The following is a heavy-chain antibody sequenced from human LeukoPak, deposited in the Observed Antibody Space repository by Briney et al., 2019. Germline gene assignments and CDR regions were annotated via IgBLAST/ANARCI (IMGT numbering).Heavy chain of an antibody. J-gene: IGHJ5*02. CDR2: INHSGST. V-gene: IGHV4-34*01. Sequence: PSETLSLTCAVYGGSFSGYYWSWIRQPPGKGLEWIGEINHSGSTNYNPSLKSRVTISVDTSKNQFSLKLSSVTAADTAVYYCARGSIVVVPADIRRGFDPWGQGTLVTVSS. D-gene: IGHD2-2*02. CDR3: ARGSIVVVPADIRRGFDP. CDR1: GGSFSGYY.